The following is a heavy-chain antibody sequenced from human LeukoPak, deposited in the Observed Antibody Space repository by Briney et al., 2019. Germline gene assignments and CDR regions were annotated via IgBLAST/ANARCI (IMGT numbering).Heavy chain of an antibody. Sequence: GGSLRLSCATSGFTFSDYWMSWVRQAPGKGLEWVANIKREGSEKYYADSVKGRFTISRDNAKNSLYLQMNSLGAEDTAVYYCARDLAAGEVDFWGQGTLVTVSS. J-gene: IGHJ4*02. V-gene: IGHV3-7*03. D-gene: IGHD6-13*01. CDR2: IKREGSEK. CDR3: ARDLAAGEVDF. CDR1: GFTFSDYW.